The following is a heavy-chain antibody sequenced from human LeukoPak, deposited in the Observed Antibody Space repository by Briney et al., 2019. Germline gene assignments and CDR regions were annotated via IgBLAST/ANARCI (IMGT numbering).Heavy chain of an antibody. D-gene: IGHD6-13*01. V-gene: IGHV4-30-2*03. CDR1: GGSISSGGYS. CDR2: IYHSGST. Sequence: SETLSLTCAVSGGSISSGGYSWSWIRQPPGKGLEWIGYIYHSGSTYYNPSLKSRVTISVDTSKNQFSLKLSSVTAADTAVYYCARLRIAAAGLDAFDIWGQGTMVTVSS. CDR3: ARLRIAAAGLDAFDI. J-gene: IGHJ3*02.